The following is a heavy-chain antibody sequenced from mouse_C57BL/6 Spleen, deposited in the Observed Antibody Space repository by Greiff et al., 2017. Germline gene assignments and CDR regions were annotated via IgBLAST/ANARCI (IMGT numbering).Heavy chain of an antibody. CDR1: GFNIKNTY. V-gene: IGHV14-3*01. J-gene: IGHJ4*01. CDR3: ARSGYSNSAMDD. D-gene: IGHD2-5*01. Sequence: VQLQQSVAELVRPGASVKLSCTASGFNIKNTYMHWVKQRPEQGLEWIGRIDPANGNTKYAPKFPGKATITAEPSTNPAYLQFSSLTSEDTAIYYCARSGYSNSAMDDWGQGTSVTVSS. CDR2: IDPANGNT.